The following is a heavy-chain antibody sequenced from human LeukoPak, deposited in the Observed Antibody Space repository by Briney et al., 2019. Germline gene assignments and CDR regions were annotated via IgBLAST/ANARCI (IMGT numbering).Heavy chain of an antibody. J-gene: IGHJ5*02. Sequence: GGSLRLSCAGSGFTFSNYGMEWVGQAPGKGLEGGAVISYDGSNKYYADSVKGRFTISRDNSKNTLYLQMNSLRPEDTAVYFCARDRTVTTSWFDPWGQGTLVTVSS. CDR2: ISYDGSNK. V-gene: IGHV3-30*03. D-gene: IGHD4-17*01. CDR3: ARDRTVTTSWFDP. CDR1: GFTFSNYG.